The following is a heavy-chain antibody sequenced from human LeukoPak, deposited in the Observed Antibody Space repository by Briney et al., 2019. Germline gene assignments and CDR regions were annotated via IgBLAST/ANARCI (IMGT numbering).Heavy chain of an antibody. V-gene: IGHV4-34*01. CDR2: INHSGST. Sequence: SETLSLTCAVYGGSFSGYYWSWIRQPPGKGLEWIGEINHSGSTNYNPSLKSRVTISVDTSKNQFSLKLSSVTAADTAVYYCARGKRKLGGTYYYYYYMDVWGKGATVTISS. CDR3: ARGKRKLGGTYYYYYYMDV. D-gene: IGHD3-16*01. J-gene: IGHJ6*03. CDR1: GGSFSGYY.